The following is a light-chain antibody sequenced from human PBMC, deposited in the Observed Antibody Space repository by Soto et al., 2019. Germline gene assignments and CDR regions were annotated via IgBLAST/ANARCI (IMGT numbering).Light chain of an antibody. CDR2: AAS. Sequence: DIQMTQSPSSLSASVGDRVTITCRASQSISSYLNWYQQNPGKAPKLLIYAASSLQSGVPSRFSGSGSGTDFTLTISSLQPEDFVTYYCQQSYSTPFTFGPGTKVDIK. CDR1: QSISSY. V-gene: IGKV1-39*01. CDR3: QQSYSTPFT. J-gene: IGKJ3*01.